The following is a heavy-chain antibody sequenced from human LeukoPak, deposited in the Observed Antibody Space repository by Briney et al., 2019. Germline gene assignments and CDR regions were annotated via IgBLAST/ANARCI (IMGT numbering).Heavy chain of an antibody. J-gene: IGHJ4*02. Sequence: PGGSLRLSCAASGFTFSNYWMSWVRQAPGKGPEWVANIKQDGTQKFYVDSVKGRFTISRDNAKNSLYLQMNSLRAEDTAVYYCARDRWGYSYGGDWGQGILVTVSS. CDR1: GFTFSNYW. CDR2: IKQDGTQK. CDR3: ARDRWGYSYGGD. V-gene: IGHV3-7*01. D-gene: IGHD5-18*01.